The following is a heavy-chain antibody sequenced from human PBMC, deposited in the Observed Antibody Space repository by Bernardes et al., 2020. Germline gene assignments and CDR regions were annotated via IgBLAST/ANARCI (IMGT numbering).Heavy chain of an antibody. Sequence: SETLSLTCAVYGGSFSGYYWSWIRQPPGKGLEWIGEINHSGSTNYNPSLKSRVTISVDTSKNQFSLKLSSVTAADTAVYYCARGYPIYRMVRGTYYYYYGMDVWGQGTTVTVSS. CDR3: ARGYPIYRMVRGTYYYYYGMDV. D-gene: IGHD3-10*01. J-gene: IGHJ6*02. V-gene: IGHV4-34*01. CDR1: GGSFSGYY. CDR2: INHSGST.